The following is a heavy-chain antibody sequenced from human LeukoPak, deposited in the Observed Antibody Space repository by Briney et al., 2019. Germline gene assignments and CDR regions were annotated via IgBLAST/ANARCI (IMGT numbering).Heavy chain of an antibody. CDR2: INHSGST. Sequence: SETLSLTCTVSGGSISSYYWSWIRQPPGKGLEWIGEINHSGSTNYNPSLKSRVTMSVDTSKNQFSLKLSSVTAADTAVYYCARSFLGGWYYFDYWGQGTLVTVSS. CDR3: ARSFLGGWYYFDY. V-gene: IGHV4-34*01. J-gene: IGHJ4*02. CDR1: GGSISSYY. D-gene: IGHD6-19*01.